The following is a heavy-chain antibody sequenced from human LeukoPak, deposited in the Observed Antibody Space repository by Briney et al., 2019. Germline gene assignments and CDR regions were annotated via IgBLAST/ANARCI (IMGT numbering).Heavy chain of an antibody. CDR1: GLTVSSNY. Sequence: GGSLRLSCAASGLTVSSNYMSWVRQAPGKGLEWVSVIYSGGSTYYADSVKGRFTISRDNSKNTLYLQMNSLRAEDTAVYYCARGSLGGYVFGYWGQGALVTVSS. CDR3: ARGSLGGYVFGY. CDR2: IYSGGST. J-gene: IGHJ4*02. V-gene: IGHV3-53*01. D-gene: IGHD1-26*01.